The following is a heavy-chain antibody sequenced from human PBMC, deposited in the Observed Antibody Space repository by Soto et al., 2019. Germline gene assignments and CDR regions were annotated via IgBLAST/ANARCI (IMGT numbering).Heavy chain of an antibody. CDR1: GYTFTNYG. Sequence: QVQLVQSGTEVKKPGASVKVSCKASGYTFTNYGITWVRQVPGQGLEWVGWIVTYNGNTNSAQKPQGRVTMTTDTSTSTAYMELRSLRSDDTAVYYCARGPQSTGWRGKWFDSWGQGTLVTVSS. CDR2: IVTYNGNT. D-gene: IGHD6-19*01. V-gene: IGHV1-18*01. J-gene: IGHJ5*01. CDR3: ARGPQSTGWRGKWFDS.